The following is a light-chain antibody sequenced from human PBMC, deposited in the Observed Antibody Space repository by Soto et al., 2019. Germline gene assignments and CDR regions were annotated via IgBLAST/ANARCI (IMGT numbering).Light chain of an antibody. CDR2: DAS. J-gene: IGKJ5*01. V-gene: IGKV3-11*01. Sequence: EIVLTQSPATLSLSPGERATLSCRASQSFSSYLAWYQQKPGQAPRLLIYDASKRATGIPARSRGRGSGTDSTPTISSSAPDDFAVYYFQQRSNWPPVISFGQGTRLEIK. CDR3: QQRSNWPPVIS. CDR1: QSFSSY.